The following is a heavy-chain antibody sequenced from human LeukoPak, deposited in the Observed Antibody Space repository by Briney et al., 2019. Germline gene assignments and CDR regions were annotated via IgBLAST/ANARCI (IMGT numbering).Heavy chain of an antibody. Sequence: SETLSLTCTVSGGSISRYYWSWIRQPPGKGLVWVAYIYDSGNTNYNPSLKSRVTISVDTSKNQFSLKLSSVTAADTAVYYCARSLYSSGWAQFDYWGQGILVTVSS. CDR2: IYDSGNT. CDR3: ARSLYSSGWAQFDY. J-gene: IGHJ4*02. CDR1: GGSISRYY. D-gene: IGHD6-19*01. V-gene: IGHV4-59*08.